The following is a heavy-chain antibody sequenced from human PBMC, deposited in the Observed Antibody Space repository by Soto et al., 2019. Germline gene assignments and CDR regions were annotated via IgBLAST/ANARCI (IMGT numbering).Heavy chain of an antibody. J-gene: IGHJ4*02. CDR2: IYHSGST. V-gene: IGHV4-4*02. CDR3: ARVAVAGTRFDY. Sequence: QVQLQESGPGLVKPSGTLSLTCAVSGGSISSSNWWSWVRQPPGKGLEWIGEIYHSGSTNYNPSPXSXVTISVDKSKNQFSLKLSSVTAADTAVYYCARVAVAGTRFDYWGQGTLVTVSS. D-gene: IGHD6-19*01. CDR1: GGSISSSNW.